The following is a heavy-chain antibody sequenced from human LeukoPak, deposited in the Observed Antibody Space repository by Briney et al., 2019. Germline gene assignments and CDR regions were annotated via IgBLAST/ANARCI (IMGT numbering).Heavy chain of an antibody. D-gene: IGHD4-17*01. Sequence: ASVKVSCKASGGTFSSYAISWVRQAPGQGLGWMGRIIPIFGIANYAQKFQGRVTITADKSTSTAYMELSSLRSEDTAVYYCASGNGDYAPHWFDPWGQGTLVTVSS. CDR2: IIPIFGIA. CDR3: ASGNGDYAPHWFDP. CDR1: GGTFSSYA. J-gene: IGHJ5*02. V-gene: IGHV1-69*04.